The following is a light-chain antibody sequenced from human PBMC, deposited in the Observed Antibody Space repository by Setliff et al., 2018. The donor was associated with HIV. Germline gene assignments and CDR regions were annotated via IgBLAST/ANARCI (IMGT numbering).Light chain of an antibody. J-gene: IGLJ1*01. CDR2: DVS. Sequence: QSVLAQPPSVSGSLGQSVTISCTGTGGNVGAYNYVSWYQQHPGKAPKLLIYDVSKRPSGVPDRISGSKSGTTASLTISGLQGEDEADYHCCSYAGSYSFVFGTGTKVTVL. CDR3: CSYAGSYSFV. V-gene: IGLV2-11*01. CDR1: GGNVGAYNY.